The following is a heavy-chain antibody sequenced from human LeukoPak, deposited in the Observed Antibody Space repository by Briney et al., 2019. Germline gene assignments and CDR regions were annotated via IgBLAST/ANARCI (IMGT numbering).Heavy chain of an antibody. Sequence: GGSLRLSCAASGFTFSSYAMSWVRQAPGKGLEWVSAISGSGGSTYYADSVKGRFTISRDNSKNTLYLQMNSLRAEDTAVYYCAKSSDSGGKGPFDYWAREPWSPSPQ. V-gene: IGHV3-23*01. CDR1: GFTFSSYA. J-gene: IGHJ4*02. CDR3: AKSSDSGGKGPFDY. D-gene: IGHD4-23*01. CDR2: ISGSGGST.